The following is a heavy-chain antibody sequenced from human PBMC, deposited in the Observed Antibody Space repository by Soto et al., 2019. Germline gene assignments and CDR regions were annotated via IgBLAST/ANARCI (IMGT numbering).Heavy chain of an antibody. CDR1: GYRFTDLY. CDR2: IDPRSGAS. V-gene: IGHV1-2*02. Sequence: ASVKVSCKPSGYRFTDLYIHWVRQAPGLGLEWMGWIDPRSGASRKTQRFQGRFTMTRDTSTNTGYMELSSVRSDDTAVYFCARDNYGRLDYWGQGTLVTSPQ. J-gene: IGHJ4*02. CDR3: ARDNYGRLDY. D-gene: IGHD3-10*01.